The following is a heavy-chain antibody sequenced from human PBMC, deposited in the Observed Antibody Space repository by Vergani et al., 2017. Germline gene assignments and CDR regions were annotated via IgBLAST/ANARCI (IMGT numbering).Heavy chain of an antibody. Sequence: QVQLVQSGAEVKKPGASVKVSCKVSGYTLTELSMHWLRQAPGKGREWMGGFDPEDGETIYAQKFQGRVTMTEDTSTDTAYMELSSLRSEDTAVYYCATVIRQLVLGQSPAFDYWGQGTLVTVSS. CDR3: ATVIRQLVLGQSPAFDY. V-gene: IGHV1-24*01. CDR2: FDPEDGET. CDR1: GYTLTELS. J-gene: IGHJ4*02. D-gene: IGHD6-13*01.